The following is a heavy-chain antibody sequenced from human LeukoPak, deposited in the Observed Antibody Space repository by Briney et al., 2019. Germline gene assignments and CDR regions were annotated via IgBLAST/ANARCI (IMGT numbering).Heavy chain of an antibody. Sequence: AGGSLRLSCAASGFTFSTYNMNWVRQAPGKGLEWVSSITSSSSYTFYADSVKGRFTISRDNSKNTLYLQMNSLRAADTAVYYCARMGGQDIVLMVYAIRYYYMDVWGKGTTVTISS. CDR3: ARMGGQDIVLMVYAIRYYYMDV. CDR2: ITSSSSYT. J-gene: IGHJ6*03. V-gene: IGHV3-21*01. D-gene: IGHD2-8*01. CDR1: GFTFSTYN.